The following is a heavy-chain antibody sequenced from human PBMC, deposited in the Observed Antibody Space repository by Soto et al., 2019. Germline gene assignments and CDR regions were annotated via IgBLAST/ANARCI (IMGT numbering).Heavy chain of an antibody. D-gene: IGHD1-26*01. Sequence: EVQMVESGGGLIQPGGSLTLSCAASGFNVSRNYMSWVRQSPGKGLEWLSVIYTGGTTYYADSVKGRFTISKDNFKNTWYLQMNSLRLEDTAVYYCAIRSGSHGWGQGTTVTVSS. CDR3: AIRSGSHG. J-gene: IGHJ6*02. V-gene: IGHV3-53*01. CDR2: IYTGGTT. CDR1: GFNVSRNY.